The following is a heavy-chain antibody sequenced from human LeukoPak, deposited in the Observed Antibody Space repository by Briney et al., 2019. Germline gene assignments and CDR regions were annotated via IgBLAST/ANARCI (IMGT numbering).Heavy chain of an antibody. CDR2: IYYSGST. CDR1: SGSMSSYY. Sequence: SETPSLTCTVPSGSMSSYYWSWIRQPPGKGLEWIGHIYYSGSTNYNPSLKSRVTISVDTSENQFSLKLSSVTAADTAVYYCARDQDSSGYYLDYWGQGTLVTVSS. D-gene: IGHD3-22*01. V-gene: IGHV4-59*01. J-gene: IGHJ4*02. CDR3: ARDQDSSGYYLDY.